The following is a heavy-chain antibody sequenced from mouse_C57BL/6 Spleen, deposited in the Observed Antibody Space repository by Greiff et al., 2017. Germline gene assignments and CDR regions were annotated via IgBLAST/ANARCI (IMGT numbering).Heavy chain of an antibody. V-gene: IGHV1-82*01. CDR1: GYAFSSSW. CDR3: ARWVSVDY. CDR2: IYPGDGDT. J-gene: IGHJ2*01. Sequence: VQLQQSGPELVKPGASVKISCRASGYAFSSSWMNWVKQRPGKGLEWIGRIYPGDGDTNYNGKFKGKATLTADKSSSTAYMQLSSLTSEDSAVYFCARWVSVDYWGQGTTLTVSS.